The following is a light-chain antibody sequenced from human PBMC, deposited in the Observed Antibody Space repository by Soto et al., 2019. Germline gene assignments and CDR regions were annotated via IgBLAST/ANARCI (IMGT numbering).Light chain of an antibody. V-gene: IGKV1-39*01. J-gene: IGKJ4*01. Sequence: DIQMTQSPSSLSASVGDRVTITCRASQSISTNLNWYQQKAGKAPKLLIYAASTLQSGVPSTFSGSGSGTDFTLTISSLQPEDFATYFCQQCYGTPLTFDGGTKVEIK. CDR2: AAS. CDR3: QQCYGTPLT. CDR1: QSISTN.